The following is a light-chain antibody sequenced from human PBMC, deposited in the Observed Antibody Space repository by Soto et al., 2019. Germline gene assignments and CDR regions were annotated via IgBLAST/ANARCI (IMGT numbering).Light chain of an antibody. CDR2: DVS. J-gene: IGLJ7*02. Sequence: QSVLTQPASVSGSPGQSITISCTGTSSDVGGYNYVSWYQQHPGKAPKLMIYDVSNRPSGVSNRFSGSKSGNTASLTISGLQAEDEADYYCSSYTSSSTLVFGGGTQLTAL. V-gene: IGLV2-14*01. CDR3: SSYTSSSTLV. CDR1: SSDVGGYNY.